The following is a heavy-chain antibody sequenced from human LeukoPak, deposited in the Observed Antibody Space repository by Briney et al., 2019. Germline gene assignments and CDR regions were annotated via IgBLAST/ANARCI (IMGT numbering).Heavy chain of an antibody. D-gene: IGHD7-27*01. CDR2: IYYSGST. CDR3: ARDRTGDDAFDI. V-gene: IGHV4-61*01. J-gene: IGHJ3*02. Sequence: SETLSLTCTVSGGSVSSGSYYWSWIRQPPGTGLEWIGYIYYSGSTNYNPSLKSRVTISVDTSKNQFSLKLSSVTAADTAVYYCARDRTGDDAFDIWGQGTMVTVSP. CDR1: GGSVSSGSYY.